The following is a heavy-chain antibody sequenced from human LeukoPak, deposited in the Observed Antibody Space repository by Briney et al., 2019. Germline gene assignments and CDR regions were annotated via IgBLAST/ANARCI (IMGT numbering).Heavy chain of an antibody. J-gene: IGHJ4*02. CDR2: IKQDGSEK. V-gene: IGHV3-7*01. CDR1: GFTFSSYW. D-gene: IGHD2/OR15-2a*01. Sequence: GGSLRLSCAASGFTFSSYWMSWVRQAPGKGLEWVANIKQDGSEKYYVDSVKGRFTISRDNAKNSLYLQMNSLRAEDTAVYYCARDGKTLWGHADYWGQGTLVTVSS. CDR3: ARDGKTLWGHADY.